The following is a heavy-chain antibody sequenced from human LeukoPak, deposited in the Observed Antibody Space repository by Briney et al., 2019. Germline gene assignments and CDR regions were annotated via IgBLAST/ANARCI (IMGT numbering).Heavy chain of an antibody. V-gene: IGHV4-61*02. J-gene: IGHJ4*02. CDR3: ARGQLELQDH. D-gene: IGHD1-1*01. CDR1: GGSISSGSYY. Sequence: SETLSLTCTVSGGSISSGSYYWSWIRQPAGKGLEWIGRIYTSGSTNYNPSLKSRVTISVDTSKNQFSLKLSSVTAADTAVYYCARGQLELQDHWGQGTLVTVSS. CDR2: IYTSGST.